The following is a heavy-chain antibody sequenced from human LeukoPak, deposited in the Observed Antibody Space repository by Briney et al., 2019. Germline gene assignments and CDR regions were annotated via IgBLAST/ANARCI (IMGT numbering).Heavy chain of an antibody. Sequence: GGSLRLSCEGSGFTFSSYAMSWVRQAQGKGLEWVSSNSGSGGSRYYGDSVKGRFTVFRDNSRNTLYLQMNSLRAEDTAVYYCARDELSDTNGHSYGTNFDHWGQGTLSPSHQ. CDR2: NSGSGGSR. V-gene: IGHV3-23*01. CDR3: ARDELSDTNGHSYGTNFDH. J-gene: IGHJ4*02. D-gene: IGHD5-18*01. CDR1: GFTFSSYA.